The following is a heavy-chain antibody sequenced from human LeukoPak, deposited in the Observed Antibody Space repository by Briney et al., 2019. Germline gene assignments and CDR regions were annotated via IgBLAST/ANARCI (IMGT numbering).Heavy chain of an antibody. D-gene: IGHD2-15*01. CDR2: IIPIFGTA. CDR3: ARDLRGYCSGGSCYTDYYYYYYMDV. J-gene: IGHJ6*03. CDR1: GGTFSSYA. Sequence: SVKVSCKAFGGTFSSYAISWVRQAPGQGLEWMGGIIPIFGTANYAQKFQGRVTITADESTSTAYMELSSLRSEDTAVYYCARDLRGYCSGGSCYTDYYYYYYMDVWGKGTTVTVSS. V-gene: IGHV1-69*13.